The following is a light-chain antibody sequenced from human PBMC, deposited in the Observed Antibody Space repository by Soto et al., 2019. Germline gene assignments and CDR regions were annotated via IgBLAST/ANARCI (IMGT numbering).Light chain of an antibody. V-gene: IGKV3-20*01. Sequence: EIVLTQSPATLSLSPGERATLSCRASQSVGSNYVAWYLHKPGQAPRLLIYGASHRATGIPDRFSGSGSGTDFTLTISRLEPEDFAVYYCQQYGNSPQTFGQGTKVDIK. CDR2: GAS. CDR3: QQYGNSPQT. J-gene: IGKJ1*01. CDR1: QSVGSNY.